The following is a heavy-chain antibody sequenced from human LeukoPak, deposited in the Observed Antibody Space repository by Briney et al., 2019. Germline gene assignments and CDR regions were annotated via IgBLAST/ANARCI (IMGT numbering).Heavy chain of an antibody. J-gene: IGHJ4*02. Sequence: GGSLRLSCAAPGFIFSSYGMHWVRQAPGKGLEWVAFIRYDGSDKYSADSVKGRFTISRDNSKSTLYLQMNSLRAEDTAMYYCAKSASVWNDAQLFDYWGQGTLVTVST. CDR2: IRYDGSDK. V-gene: IGHV3-30*02. CDR1: GFIFSSYG. CDR3: AKSASVWNDAQLFDY. D-gene: IGHD1-1*01.